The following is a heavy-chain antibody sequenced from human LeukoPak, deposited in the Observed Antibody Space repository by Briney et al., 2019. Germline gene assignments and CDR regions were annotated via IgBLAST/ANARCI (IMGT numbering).Heavy chain of an antibody. V-gene: IGHV4-34*01. CDR2: INHSGST. Sequence: SETPSLTCAVYGGSFSGYYWSWIRQPPGKGLEWIGEINHSGSTNYNPSLKSRVTISVDTSKNQFSLKLSSVTAADTAVYYCARGPFDCGGDCYKRDWYFDLWGRGTLVTVSS. J-gene: IGHJ2*01. D-gene: IGHD2-21*02. CDR1: GGSFSGYY. CDR3: ARGPFDCGGDCYKRDWYFDL.